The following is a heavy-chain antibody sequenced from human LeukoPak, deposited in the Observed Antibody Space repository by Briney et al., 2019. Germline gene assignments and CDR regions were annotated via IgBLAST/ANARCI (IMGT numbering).Heavy chain of an antibody. Sequence: ASVKVSCKASGYTFTSYYMHWVRQAPGQGLEWMGIINPSGGSTSYAQKFQGRVTMTRDMSTSTVYMELSSLRSEDTAVYYCARVVGNCGGDCYHFDYWGQGTLVTVPS. D-gene: IGHD2-21*02. V-gene: IGHV1-46*01. J-gene: IGHJ4*02. CDR1: GYTFTSYY. CDR2: INPSGGST. CDR3: ARVVGNCGGDCYHFDY.